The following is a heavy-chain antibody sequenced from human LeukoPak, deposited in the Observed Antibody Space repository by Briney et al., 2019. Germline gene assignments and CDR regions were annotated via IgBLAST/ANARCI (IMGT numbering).Heavy chain of an antibody. CDR2: ITGSGGWA. Sequence: GGSLRLSCAASGLTFSNSAMRWLRQAPGKGLEWVSAITGSGGWALYAASVKGRFTTSRDNYKHSLYMQMSMLRADDTVVYYCAKDPNGDYIGAFDIWGQGTMVTVSS. V-gene: IGHV3-23*01. CDR1: GLTFSNSA. J-gene: IGHJ3*02. CDR3: AKDPNGDYIGAFDI. D-gene: IGHD4-17*01.